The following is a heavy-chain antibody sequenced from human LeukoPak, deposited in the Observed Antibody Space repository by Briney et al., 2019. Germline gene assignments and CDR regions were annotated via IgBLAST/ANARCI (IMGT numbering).Heavy chain of an antibody. CDR3: VTGRGWRPDY. V-gene: IGHV4-59*03. J-gene: IGHJ4*02. Sequence: SETLSLTCTVSGDSISRNYCNWVRQPPGKGLEWIGYIYDSGSTNYNPSLTSRVTISADTSKNQFSLKLTSVTAADTAMYYCVTGRGWRPDYWGQGTLVTVSS. D-gene: IGHD3-10*01. CDR2: IYDSGST. CDR1: GDSISRNY.